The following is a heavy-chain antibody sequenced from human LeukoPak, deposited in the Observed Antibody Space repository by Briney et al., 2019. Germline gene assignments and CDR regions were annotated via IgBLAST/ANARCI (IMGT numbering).Heavy chain of an antibody. CDR1: GYTFTGYY. V-gene: IGHV1-2*06. CDR3: ARDPYGSGSYMDGDY. J-gene: IGHJ4*02. CDR2: INPNSGGT. D-gene: IGHD3-10*01. Sequence: AASVKVSCKASGYTFTGYYMHWVRQAPGQGLEWMGRINPNSGGTNYAQKFQGRVTMTRDTSISTAYMELSRLRSDDTAVYYCARDPYGSGSYMDGDYWGQGTLVTVSS.